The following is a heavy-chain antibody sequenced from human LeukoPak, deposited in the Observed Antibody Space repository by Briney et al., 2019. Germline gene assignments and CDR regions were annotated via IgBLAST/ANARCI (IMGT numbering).Heavy chain of an antibody. CDR1: GFTFDDYA. J-gene: IGHJ2*01. CDR3: AKAKVVAATSVYWYFDL. V-gene: IGHV3-9*01. CDR2: ISWNSGSI. D-gene: IGHD2-15*01. Sequence: PGGSLRLSCAASGFTFDDYAMHWVRHAPGKGLEWVSGISWNSGSIGYADSVKGRFTISRDNAKNSLYLQMNSLRAEDTALYYCAKAKVVAATSVYWYFDLWGRGTLVTVSS.